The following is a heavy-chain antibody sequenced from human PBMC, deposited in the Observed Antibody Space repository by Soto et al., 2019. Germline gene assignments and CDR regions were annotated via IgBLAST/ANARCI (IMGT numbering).Heavy chain of an antibody. CDR3: ARDDSGRFDY. CDR2: IKEGGSEK. D-gene: IGHD2-15*01. CDR1: GFTFSRSW. J-gene: IGHJ4*02. Sequence: QLVESGGGLVQPGGSLRLSCAASGFTFSRSWMSWVRQAAGKGLEWVANIKEGGSEKYFADSVRGRFTISRDNAKNSLYLEMYSLRVEDTAVYYCARDDSGRFDYWGQGTLGTVSS. V-gene: IGHV3-7*03.